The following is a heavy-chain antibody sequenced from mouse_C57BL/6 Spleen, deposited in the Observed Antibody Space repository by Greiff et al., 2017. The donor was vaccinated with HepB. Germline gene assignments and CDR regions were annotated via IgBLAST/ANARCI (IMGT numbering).Heavy chain of an antibody. CDR3: ARQVGRGYFDY. Sequence: EVQWVESGGDLVKPGGSLKLSCAASGFTFSSYGMSWVRQTPDKRLEWVATISSGGSYTYYPDSVKGRFTISRDNAKNTLYLQMSSLKSEDTAMYYCARQVGRGYFDYWGQGTTLTVSS. J-gene: IGHJ2*01. CDR1: GFTFSSYG. V-gene: IGHV5-6*01. CDR2: ISSGGSYT. D-gene: IGHD4-1*01.